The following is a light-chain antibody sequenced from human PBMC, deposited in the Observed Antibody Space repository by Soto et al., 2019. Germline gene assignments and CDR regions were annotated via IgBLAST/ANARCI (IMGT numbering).Light chain of an antibody. J-gene: IGKJ1*01. CDR3: QQRSSSPRT. CDR2: DAS. CDR1: QSLSSY. Sequence: EIVLTQSPATLSLSPGERATLSCRASQSLSSYLTWYQQKPGQGPRLVIYDASNRAPGIPARFSGSGSGTDFTLTISSLEPEDFAVYYCQQRSSSPRTFGQGTKVEIK. V-gene: IGKV3-11*01.